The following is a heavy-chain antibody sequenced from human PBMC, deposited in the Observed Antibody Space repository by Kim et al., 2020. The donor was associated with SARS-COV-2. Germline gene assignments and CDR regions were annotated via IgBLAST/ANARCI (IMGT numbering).Heavy chain of an antibody. J-gene: IGHJ4*02. D-gene: IGHD3-16*02. V-gene: IGHV4-39*01. Sequence: YYNPSLKSRVTISVDTSKNQFSLKLSSVTAADTAVYYCASLWGSYRTVDYWGQGTLVTVSS. CDR3: ASLWGSYRTVDY.